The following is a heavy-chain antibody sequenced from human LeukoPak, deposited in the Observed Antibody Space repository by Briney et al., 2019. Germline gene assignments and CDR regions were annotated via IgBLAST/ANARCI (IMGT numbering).Heavy chain of an antibody. Sequence: GGSLRLSCAASGFTFSNYWMTWVRQAPGKGLEWVANIREDGSEKYYVDSVKGRFAISRDNANSSLYLQMNSLRAEDTAVYYCASMIWGAGFDYWGRGTLVTVSS. V-gene: IGHV3-7*01. CDR3: ASMIWGAGFDY. CDR1: GFTFSNYW. D-gene: IGHD3-16*01. J-gene: IGHJ4*02. CDR2: IREDGSEK.